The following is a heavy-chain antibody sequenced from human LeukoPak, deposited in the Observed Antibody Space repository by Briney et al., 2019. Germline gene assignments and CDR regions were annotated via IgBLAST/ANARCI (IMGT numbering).Heavy chain of an antibody. J-gene: IGHJ6*02. D-gene: IGHD3-3*01. V-gene: IGHV3-7*01. Sequence: PGGSLRLSCAASGFTFSSYWMSWVRQAPGKGLEWVANIKQDGSEKYYVDSVKGRFTISRDNAKNSLYLQMNSLRAEDTAVYYCARDDSFWSGYYSSTTHYGMDVWGQGTTVTVSS. CDR1: GFTFSSYW. CDR2: IKQDGSEK. CDR3: ARDDSFWSGYYSSTTHYGMDV.